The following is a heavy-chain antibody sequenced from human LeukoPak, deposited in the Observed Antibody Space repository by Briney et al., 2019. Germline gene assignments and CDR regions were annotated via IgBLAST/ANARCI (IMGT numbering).Heavy chain of an antibody. CDR2: MNPNSGNT. V-gene: IGHV1-8*01. CDR3: ARAPPYSSSWDYYYYYGMDV. J-gene: IGHJ6*02. CDR1: GYTFTSYD. D-gene: IGHD6-13*01. Sequence: GASVKVSCKASGYTFTSYDINWVRQATGQGLEWMGWMNPNSGNTGYAQKFQGRVTMTSNTSISTAYMELSSLRSEDTAVYYCARAPPYSSSWDYYYYYGMDVWGQGTTVTVSS.